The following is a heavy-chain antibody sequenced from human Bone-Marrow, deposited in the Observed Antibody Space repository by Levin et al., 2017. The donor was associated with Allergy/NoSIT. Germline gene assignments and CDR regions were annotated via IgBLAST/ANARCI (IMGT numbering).Heavy chain of an antibody. CDR3: AKAGTTVMLVYSYLDV. D-gene: IGHD4-17*01. Sequence: GGSLRLSCRISGFIFADYAMNWVRQAPGRGLEWVSSLDGSSGKTHYADSVKGRFTISREYSKNTLFLQMNSLRVEDTARYYCAKAGTTVMLVYSYLDVWGEGTAVTVSS. CDR2: LDGSSGKT. CDR1: GFIFADYA. V-gene: IGHV3-23*01. J-gene: IGHJ6*03.